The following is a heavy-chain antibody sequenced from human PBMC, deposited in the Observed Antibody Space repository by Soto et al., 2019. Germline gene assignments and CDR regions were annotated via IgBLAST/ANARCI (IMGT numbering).Heavy chain of an antibody. D-gene: IGHD1-1*01. Sequence: QLQLQESGPGLVKPSETLSLTCIVSGGSISSSNYYWVWVRQPPGKGLEWIASIYYSGNTYYNASLKSRVTISVDTSKRQFFLKLTSVTAADTAVYYGATTTAYWGQGTLVTVSS. CDR2: IYYSGNT. CDR1: GGSISSSNYY. CDR3: ATTTAY. V-gene: IGHV4-39*01. J-gene: IGHJ4*02.